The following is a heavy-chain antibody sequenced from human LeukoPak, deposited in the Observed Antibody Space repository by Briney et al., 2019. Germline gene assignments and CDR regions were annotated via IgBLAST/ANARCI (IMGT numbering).Heavy chain of an antibody. D-gene: IGHD3-10*01. CDR2: INHSGST. V-gene: IGHV4-34*01. CDR1: GGSFSGYY. CDR3: ARVSTMVRGVISYYYYGMDV. Sequence: KTSETLSLTCAVYGGSFSGYYWSWIRQPPGKGLEWIGEINHSGSTNYNPSLKSRVTISVDTSKNQFSLRLSSVTAADTAVYYCARVSTMVRGVISYYYYGMDVWGKGTTVTVSS. J-gene: IGHJ6*04.